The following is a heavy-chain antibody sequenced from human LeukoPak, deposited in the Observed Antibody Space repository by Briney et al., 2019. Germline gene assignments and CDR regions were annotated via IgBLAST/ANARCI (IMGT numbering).Heavy chain of an antibody. CDR2: IYSGGST. Sequence: GGSLRLSCAASGFTVRSNYMSWVRQAPGKGLEWVSVIYSGGSTYYADSVKGRFTISRDNSKNTLFLQMNGLRAEDTAVYYCARGPGGYFDFWGQGTLVTVSS. CDR1: GFTVRSNY. V-gene: IGHV3-53*01. CDR3: ARGPGGYFDF. J-gene: IGHJ4*02. D-gene: IGHD1-14*01.